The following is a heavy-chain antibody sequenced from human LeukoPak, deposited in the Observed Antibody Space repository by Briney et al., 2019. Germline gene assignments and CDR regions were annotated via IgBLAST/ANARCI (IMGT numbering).Heavy chain of an antibody. CDR1: GFTFSSYW. Sequence: GGSLRLSCAASGFTFSSYWMHWVRQAPGKGLVGVSRINSDGSSTSYADSVKGRFTISRDNAKNTLYLQMNSLRAEDTAVYYCARDTGYCGGDCPFDYWGQGTLVTVSS. CDR3: ARDTGYCGGDCPFDY. CDR2: INSDGSST. D-gene: IGHD2-21*02. J-gene: IGHJ4*02. V-gene: IGHV3-74*01.